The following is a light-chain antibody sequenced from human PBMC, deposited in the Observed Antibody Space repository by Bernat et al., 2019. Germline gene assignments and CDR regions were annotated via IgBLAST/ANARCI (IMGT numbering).Light chain of an antibody. CDR2: DVS. CDR1: SSDVGGYNY. CDR3: CSYAGSYSWV. J-gene: IGLJ3*02. Sequence: QPALTQPRPVSGSPGQSVTISCTGTSSDVGGYNYVSWYQQHPGKAPKLMIYDVSKRPSGVPDRFSGSKSGNTASLTITGVQAEDEADYYCCSYAGSYSWVFGGVSKLTVL. V-gene: IGLV2-11*01.